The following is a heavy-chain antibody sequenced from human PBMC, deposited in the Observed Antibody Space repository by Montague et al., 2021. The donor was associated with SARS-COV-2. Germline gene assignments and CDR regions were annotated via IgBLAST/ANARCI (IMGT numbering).Heavy chain of an antibody. Sequence: SLRLSLSASGFTFSSYWMHWVRQAPGTGLVWVSRVKGDGSRISYADSVKGRFTISRDNAKNTLYLQMNSLRAEDTAVYFCARGYFPVGGSENWGSYGMDVWGQGTTVTVSS. CDR3: ARGYFPVGGSENWGSYGMDV. D-gene: IGHD3-16*01. J-gene: IGHJ6*02. V-gene: IGHV3-74*01. CDR1: GFTFSSYW. CDR2: VKGDGSRI.